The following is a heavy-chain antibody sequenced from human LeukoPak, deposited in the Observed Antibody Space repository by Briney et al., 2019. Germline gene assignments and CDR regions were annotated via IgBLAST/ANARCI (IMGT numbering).Heavy chain of an antibody. J-gene: IGHJ5*02. CDR2: ISYSGST. CDR3: AIEGTAGTNLNWFDP. V-gene: IGHV4-59*01. CDR1: GGSISSYY. D-gene: IGHD1-1*01. Sequence: PSETLSLTCTVSGGSISSYYWSWIRQPPGKGLEWIGYISYSGSTNFNPSLKSRVTISVGTSNNQFSLKLRSVPAADTAVYYCAIEGTAGTNLNWFDPWGQGTLVTVSS.